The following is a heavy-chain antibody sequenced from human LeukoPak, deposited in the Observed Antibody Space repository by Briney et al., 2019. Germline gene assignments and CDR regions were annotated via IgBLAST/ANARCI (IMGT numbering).Heavy chain of an antibody. CDR2: ISSSSSYI. J-gene: IGHJ4*02. Sequence: GGSLRLSCAASGFTFSSYSMNWVRHAPGEGLEWVSYISSSSSYIYYADSVKGRFTNSRDNAKNSLYLQMNSLRAEDTAVYYCARENAAAYRHFDYWGQGTLVTVSS. D-gene: IGHD2-15*01. CDR3: ARENAAAYRHFDY. CDR1: GFTFSSYS. V-gene: IGHV3-21*01.